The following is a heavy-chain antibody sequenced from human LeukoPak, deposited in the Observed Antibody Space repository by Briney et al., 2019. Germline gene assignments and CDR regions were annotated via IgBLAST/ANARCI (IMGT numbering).Heavy chain of an antibody. Sequence: GSLRLSCTASGFTFGDYAMSWVRQAPGKGLEWVGFIRSKAYGGTTEYAASVKGGFTISRDDSKSIAYLQMNSLKTEDTAVYYCSTDSTIVYWGQGTLVTVSS. CDR3: STDSTIVY. V-gene: IGHV3-49*04. CDR2: IRSKAYGGTT. J-gene: IGHJ4*02. D-gene: IGHD3-9*01. CDR1: GFTFGDYA.